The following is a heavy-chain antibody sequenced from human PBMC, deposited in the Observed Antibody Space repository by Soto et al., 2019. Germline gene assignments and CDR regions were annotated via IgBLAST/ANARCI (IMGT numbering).Heavy chain of an antibody. D-gene: IGHD2-21*02. CDR2: IYSGETT. J-gene: IGHJ4*02. CDR3: TRDGRGLGRLSLFEY. Sequence: AGGSLRLSCAASGINVNSDYMNWVRQTPGKGLEWVASIYSGETTYYADSVRGRFTISSDKSKNTLYFQLSSLRIEDTAVYYCTRDGRGLGRLSLFEYWGQGVLVTVSS. CDR1: GINVNSDY. V-gene: IGHV3-53*01.